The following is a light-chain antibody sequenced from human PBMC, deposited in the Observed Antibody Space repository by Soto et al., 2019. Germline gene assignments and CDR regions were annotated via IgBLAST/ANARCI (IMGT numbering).Light chain of an antibody. J-gene: IGKJ2*01. CDR2: AAS. CDR3: QQSYTFPFT. V-gene: IGKV1-39*01. CDR1: QPISNY. Sequence: DIQMTQSPSSLSASVGDRVTITCRASQPISNYLNWYQQKPGKAPKFLISAASTLQSGVPSRFSGYGSGTEFTLAISSLHPDDFATYYCQQSYTFPFTFGQGTKLDIK.